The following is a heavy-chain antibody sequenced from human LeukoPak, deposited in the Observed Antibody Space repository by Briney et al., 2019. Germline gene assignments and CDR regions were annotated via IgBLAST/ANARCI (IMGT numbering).Heavy chain of an antibody. CDR2: IQSKPDGGTA. CDR1: GFTFKNAW. CDR3: TTRGHLRGIDH. Sequence: GGSLRLSCAASGFTFKNAWMSWVRQAPGKGLEWVGHIQSKPDGGTADYAAPVKGRFTISRDDSKNTLYLVINSLKTEDTAVYYCTTRGHLRGIDHWGQGTLVTVSS. V-gene: IGHV3-15*01. J-gene: IGHJ4*02. D-gene: IGHD3-10*01.